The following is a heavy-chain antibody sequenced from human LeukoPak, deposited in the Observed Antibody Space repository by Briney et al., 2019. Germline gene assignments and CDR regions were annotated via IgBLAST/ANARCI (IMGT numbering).Heavy chain of an antibody. CDR2: IRYDGSNK. V-gene: IGHV3-30*02. Sequence: GGSLRLSCAASGFTFSSYGMHWVRQAPGKGLEWVAFIRYDGSNKYYADSVKGRFTISRDNSKNTLYVQMNSLRAEDTAVYYCAKGHLSSSDYYDSSGLRYWGQGTLVTVPS. D-gene: IGHD3-22*01. J-gene: IGHJ4*02. CDR1: GFTFSSYG. CDR3: AKGHLSSSDYYDSSGLRY.